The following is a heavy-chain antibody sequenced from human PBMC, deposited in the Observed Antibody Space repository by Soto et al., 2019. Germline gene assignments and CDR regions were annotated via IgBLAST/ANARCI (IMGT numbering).Heavy chain of an antibody. D-gene: IGHD3-22*01. CDR1: GFTFSSYG. CDR3: AKDPDYYDSSGYAGYYFDY. Sequence: LRLSCAASGFTFSSYGMHWVRQAPGKGLEWVAVISYDGSNKYYADSVKGRFTISRDNSKNTLYLQMNSLRAEDTAVYYCAKDPDYYDSSGYAGYYFDYWGQGTLVTVSS. J-gene: IGHJ4*02. CDR2: ISYDGSNK. V-gene: IGHV3-30*18.